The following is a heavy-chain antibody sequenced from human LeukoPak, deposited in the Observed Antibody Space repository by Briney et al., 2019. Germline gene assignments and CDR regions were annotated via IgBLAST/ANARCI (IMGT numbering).Heavy chain of an antibody. CDR3: ARAVVVTAIPGWYFDL. J-gene: IGHJ2*01. V-gene: IGHV4-31*03. Sequence: PSETLSLTCTVSGGSISSGGYYWSWIRQHPGKGLEWIGYIHYSGSTYYNPSLKSRVTISVDTSKNQFSLKLSSVTAADTAVYYCARAVVVTAIPGWYFDLWGRGTLVTVSS. CDR2: IHYSGST. D-gene: IGHD2-21*02. CDR1: GGSISSGGYY.